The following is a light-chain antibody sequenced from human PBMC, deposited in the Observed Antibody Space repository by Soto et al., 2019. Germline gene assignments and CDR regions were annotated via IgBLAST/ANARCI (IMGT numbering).Light chain of an antibody. V-gene: IGKV3-20*01. CDR2: GST. CDR1: QSVSNNY. J-gene: IGKJ2*01. CDR3: QQYGSSPPYT. Sequence: GLTQSPGTLSLSPGERASLSCRASQSVSNNYLAWYQQKPGQAPKLLIFGSTDRATGIPDRFSGSGSGTDFTITISRLEPEDFAVYYCQQYGSSPPYTFGQGTKLEIK.